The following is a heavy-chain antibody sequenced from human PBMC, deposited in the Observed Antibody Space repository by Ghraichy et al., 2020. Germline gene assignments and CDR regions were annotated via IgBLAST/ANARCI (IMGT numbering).Heavy chain of an antibody. D-gene: IGHD5-24*01. CDR1: GFIFGSYE. Sequence: GALRLSCAASGFIFGSYEMNWVRQAPGRGLEWVSYINYDGSVIHYADSVRGRVTLSRDNARNSLYLQMNSLRAEDTAIYYCARRATLTYYAMDVWGQGTTVTVSS. CDR2: INYDGSVI. V-gene: IGHV3-48*03. J-gene: IGHJ6*02. CDR3: ARRATLTYYAMDV.